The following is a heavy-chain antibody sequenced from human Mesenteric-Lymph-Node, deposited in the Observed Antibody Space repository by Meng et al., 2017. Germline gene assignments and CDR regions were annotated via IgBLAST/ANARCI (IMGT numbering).Heavy chain of an antibody. Sequence: GGSLRLSCAASGFTFRNYGMHWVRQAPGKGLEWLAIIWYHGNDQKYADSVKGRFTVSRDNSKDMLFLQMNNLRADDTAVYYCARYNYHLPSDFRGQGTLVTVS. CDR3: ARYNYHLPSDF. V-gene: IGHV3-33*01. CDR1: GFTFRNYG. D-gene: IGHD1-1*01. CDR2: IWYHGNDQ. J-gene: IGHJ4*02.